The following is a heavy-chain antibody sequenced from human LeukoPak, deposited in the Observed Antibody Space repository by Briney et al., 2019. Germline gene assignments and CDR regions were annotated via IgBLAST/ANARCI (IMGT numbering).Heavy chain of an antibody. CDR1: GASLSDYF. CDR3: ARFSISGTTGFDY. J-gene: IGHJ4*02. D-gene: IGHD1-14*01. V-gene: IGHV4-34*01. CDR2: INHSGST. Sequence: SETLSLTCSVYGASLSDYFWSWIRQPLGKGLEWMGEINHSGSTNYNPSLKSRVTMSVDTSKNQFSLKLSSVTAADTAVYYCARFSISGTTGFDYWGQGTLVTVSS.